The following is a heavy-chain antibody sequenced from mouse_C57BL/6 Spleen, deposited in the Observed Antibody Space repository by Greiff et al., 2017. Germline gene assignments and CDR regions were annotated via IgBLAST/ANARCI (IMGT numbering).Heavy chain of an antibody. CDR1: GYTFTDYY. V-gene: IGHV1-77*01. CDR3: ARDPPYDCYYVPYAMDY. J-gene: IGHJ4*01. CDR2: IGPGSGST. D-gene: IGHD2-3*01. Sequence: QVQLQQSGAELVKPGASVKISCKASGYTFTDYYINWVKQRPGQGLEWIGKIGPGSGSTYYNEKFKGKATLPADKSSSTAYMQLSSLTSEDSAVYFCARDPPYDCYYVPYAMDYWGQGTSVTVSS.